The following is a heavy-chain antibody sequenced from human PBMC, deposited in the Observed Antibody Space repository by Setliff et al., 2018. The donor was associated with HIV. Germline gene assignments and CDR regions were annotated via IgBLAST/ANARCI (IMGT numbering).Heavy chain of an antibody. J-gene: IGHJ5*02. Sequence: ASVKVSCKASGYTFTIDYIHWVRPAPGQGLEWMGIINPAGHPPRYAQKFQGRLTMTRDTSTNTVYMELSSLRSEDTAVYYCAKDSPGPAINSGRIKNWFDPWGEGTLGTVSS. D-gene: IGHD6-19*01. V-gene: IGHV1-46*01. CDR2: INPAGHPP. CDR1: GYTFTIDY. CDR3: AKDSPGPAINSGRIKNWFDP.